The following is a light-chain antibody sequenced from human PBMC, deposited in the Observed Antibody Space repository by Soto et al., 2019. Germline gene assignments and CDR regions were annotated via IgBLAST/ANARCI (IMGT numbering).Light chain of an antibody. CDR3: QSYDTGLRTV. CDR1: SSNIGAGYD. Sequence: QAVVTQPPSVSGAPGQRVTISCTGSSSNIGAGYDVHWYQQLPGTAPKLLIYGNSNRPSGVPDRFSGSKSGTSASLAITGLQDEDEADYYCQSYDTGLRTVFGGGTQLTVL. J-gene: IGLJ7*01. CDR2: GNS. V-gene: IGLV1-40*01.